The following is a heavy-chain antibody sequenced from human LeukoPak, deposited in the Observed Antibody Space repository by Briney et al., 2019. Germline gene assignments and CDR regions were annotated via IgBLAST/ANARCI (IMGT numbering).Heavy chain of an antibody. CDR2: ISGSGGST. Sequence: PGGSLRLSCAVSGXTFSSYAMSWVRQAPGKGLEWVSAISGSGGSTYYADSVKGRFTISRDNSKNTLYLQMNSLRAEDTAVYYCAKYRRYSSSWFDYWGQGTLVTVSS. D-gene: IGHD6-13*01. CDR1: GXTFSSYA. V-gene: IGHV3-23*01. J-gene: IGHJ4*02. CDR3: AKYRRYSSSWFDY.